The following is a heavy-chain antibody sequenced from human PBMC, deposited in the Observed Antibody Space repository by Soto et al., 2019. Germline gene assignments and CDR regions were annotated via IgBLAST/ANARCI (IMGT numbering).Heavy chain of an antibody. CDR2: ISFDGNSK. Sequence: RGSLRLSCAASGFTFRSYAIHWDRQAPDKGLEWEAVISFDGNSKYYADYVKGRFTISRDNSKNTLYLQMNSLRVEDTAVYYCARDRRVGNNYSLGFDYWGQGILVNVSS. V-gene: IGHV3-30-3*01. D-gene: IGHD4-4*01. J-gene: IGHJ4*02. CDR3: ARDRRVGNNYSLGFDY. CDR1: GFTFRSYA.